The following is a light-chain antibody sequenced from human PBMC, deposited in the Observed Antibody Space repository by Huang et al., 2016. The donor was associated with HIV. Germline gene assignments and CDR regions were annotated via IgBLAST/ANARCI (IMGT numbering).Light chain of an antibody. Sequence: AIRMTQSPSSLSASTGDRVTITCRESQGISIYLAWYQQKPGKSPKLLISSASTLQGGVPSRFSGSGFGTAFTLTISSLQSEDLGTYYCQQYYIYPHAFGQGTKLEI. J-gene: IGKJ2*01. CDR1: QGISIY. CDR2: SAS. CDR3: QQYYIYPHA. V-gene: IGKV1-8*01.